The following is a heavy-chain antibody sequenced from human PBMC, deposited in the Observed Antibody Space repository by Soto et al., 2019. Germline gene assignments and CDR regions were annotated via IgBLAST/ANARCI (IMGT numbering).Heavy chain of an antibody. D-gene: IGHD1-26*01. CDR2: IIPIFGTA. Sequence: QVQLVQSGAEVKKPGSSVKVSCKASGGTFSSYAISWVRQAPGQGLEWMGGIIPIFGTANYAQKFQGRVTXSXAXXTSTAYRELSSLRCEDTAVYYCARDGSVGYNWFDPWGRGTLVTVSS. CDR3: ARDGSVGYNWFDP. CDR1: GGTFSSYA. V-gene: IGHV1-69*05. J-gene: IGHJ5*02.